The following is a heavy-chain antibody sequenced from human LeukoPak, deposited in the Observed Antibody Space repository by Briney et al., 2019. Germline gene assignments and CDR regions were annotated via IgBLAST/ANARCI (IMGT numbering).Heavy chain of an antibody. D-gene: IGHD3-16*02. CDR2: IYYSGST. Sequence: SETLSLTCTVSGGSISSYYWSWIRQPPGKGLEWIGYIYYSGSTNYNPSLKSRVTISVDTSKNQFSLKLSSVTAADTAVYYCAARSYYDYVWGSYRSNWYFDLWGRGTLVTVSS. V-gene: IGHV4-59*08. J-gene: IGHJ2*01. CDR3: AARSYYDYVWGSYRSNWYFDL. CDR1: GGSISSYY.